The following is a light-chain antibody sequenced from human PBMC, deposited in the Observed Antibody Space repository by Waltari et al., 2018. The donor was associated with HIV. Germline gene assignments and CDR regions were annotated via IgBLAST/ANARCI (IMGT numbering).Light chain of an antibody. CDR3: HQYVTAPWT. J-gene: IGKJ1*01. Sequence: EIVLTQSPGTLSLSPGDTATLSCSASQSVSGSYLAWYQHKPGQPPRLLFYSVSNRATGIPDRVSGSGSGTDFTLTISRLEPGDSAVYYCHQYVTAPWTFGQGTKVEIK. V-gene: IGKV3-20*01. CDR2: SVS. CDR1: QSVSGSY.